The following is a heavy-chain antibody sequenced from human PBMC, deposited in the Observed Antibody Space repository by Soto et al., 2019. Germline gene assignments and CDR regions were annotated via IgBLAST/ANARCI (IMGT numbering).Heavy chain of an antibody. CDR3: ARSPMGLLFRYYFDY. Sequence: QVQLQQWGAGLLKPSETLSLTCAVYGGSFSGYYWSWIRQPPGKGLEWIGQINHSGRTNYNPSLKGRVTISVDTSKNQFSLKLSSVTAADTAVYYCARSPMGLLFRYYFDYWGQGTLVTVSS. V-gene: IGHV4-34*01. CDR1: GGSFSGYY. D-gene: IGHD2-21*02. CDR2: INHSGRT. J-gene: IGHJ4*02.